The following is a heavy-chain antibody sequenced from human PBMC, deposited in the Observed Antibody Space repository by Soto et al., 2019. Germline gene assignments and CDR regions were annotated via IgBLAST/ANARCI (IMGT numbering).Heavy chain of an antibody. CDR3: ARERSVGYCITTTCPKPFYYYAMDV. CDR2: IIPIFGTP. CDR1: GGTFTNYA. J-gene: IGHJ6*02. D-gene: IGHD2-2*01. V-gene: IGHV1-69*12. Sequence: QVQLVQSGAEVKKPGSSLKVSCKASGGTFTNYAFSWVRQAPGQGPEWMGGIIPIFGTPDYAQKFQGRVIITADESTSTVSMEVNSLRSDDTAVYYCARERSVGYCITTTCPKPFYYYAMDVWGQGTPVTVSS.